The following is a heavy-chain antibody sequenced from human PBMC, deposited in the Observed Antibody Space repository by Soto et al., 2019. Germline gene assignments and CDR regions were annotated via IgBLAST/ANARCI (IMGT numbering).Heavy chain of an antibody. CDR3: ARESYNWNYDY. D-gene: IGHD1-20*01. J-gene: IGHJ4*02. Sequence: ASVKVSCKASRYTFTAYFIHWVRQAPGQGLEWMGWINPNNGDTGYAEKFLGRLTMTRDTSINTAYMELNRLRSDDTAVYYCARESYNWNYDYWGQGSLVTVSS. CDR2: INPNNGDT. V-gene: IGHV1-2*02. CDR1: RYTFTAYF.